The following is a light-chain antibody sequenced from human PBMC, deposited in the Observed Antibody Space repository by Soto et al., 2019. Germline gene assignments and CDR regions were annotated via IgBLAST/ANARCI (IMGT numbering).Light chain of an antibody. CDR2: EVS. CDR3: SSYAGGNNLV. J-gene: IGLJ2*01. CDR1: SSDIGLYNY. Sequence: QSALTQPPSASGSPGQSVTISCTGTSSDIGLYNYVSWYQQHPGKAPKVIIFEVSQRPSGVPYRFSGSKSGNTASLTVSGLQAEDEANYFCSSYAGGNNLVFGGGTKPPS. V-gene: IGLV2-8*01.